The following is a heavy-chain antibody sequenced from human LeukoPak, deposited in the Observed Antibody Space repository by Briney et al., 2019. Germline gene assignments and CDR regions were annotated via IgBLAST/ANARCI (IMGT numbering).Heavy chain of an antibody. CDR1: GGSISSSSYY. D-gene: IGHD6-6*01. Sequence: PSETLSLTCTVSGGSISSSSYYWGWIRQPPGKGLEWIGSIYYSGSTYYNPSLKSRVTISVDTSKSQFSLKLSSVTAADTAVYYCARTPSIAAEGAFDIWGQGTMVTVSS. CDR3: ARTPSIAAEGAFDI. J-gene: IGHJ3*02. CDR2: IYYSGST. V-gene: IGHV4-39*07.